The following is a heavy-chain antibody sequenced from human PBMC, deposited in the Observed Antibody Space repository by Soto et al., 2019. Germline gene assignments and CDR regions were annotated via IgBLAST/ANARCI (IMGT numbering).Heavy chain of an antibody. D-gene: IGHD3-10*01. V-gene: IGHV3-21*01. Sequence: QLVETGGGLVKPGASLRLSCSTSGFPFNSYQMNWVRQAPGKGLQWVSSISSTGRYIYYADSVKCRFTISRDNAILSVFLLMDSLRADDTAVYYCARDGLLTVGEVLKSQDMDVWGKGTTVVVSS. CDR1: GFPFNSYQ. CDR2: ISSTGRYI. CDR3: ARDGLLTVGEVLKSQDMDV. J-gene: IGHJ6*03.